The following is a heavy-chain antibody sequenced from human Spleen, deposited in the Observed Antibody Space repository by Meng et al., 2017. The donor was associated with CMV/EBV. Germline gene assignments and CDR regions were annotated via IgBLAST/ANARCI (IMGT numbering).Heavy chain of an antibody. D-gene: IGHD1-26*01. CDR1: GYTFTGHY. CDR3: VLVGGRNFDF. V-gene: IGHV1-2*02. CDR2: IYPASGGT. J-gene: IGHJ4*02. Sequence: SCKASGYTFTGHYLHWVRQAPGQGLEWLGWIYPASGGTNYAQNFQGRVTMTSDTSISTAYMELSRLRSEDTAMYYCVLVGGRNFDFWGQGTLVTVSS.